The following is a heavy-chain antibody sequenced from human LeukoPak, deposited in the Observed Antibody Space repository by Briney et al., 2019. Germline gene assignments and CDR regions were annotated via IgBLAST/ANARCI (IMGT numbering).Heavy chain of an antibody. V-gene: IGHV3-48*03. Sequence: GGSLRLSCAASGFTFSSYEMNWVRQAPGKGLEWVSYVSGSGSTIYYADSVKGRFTISRDNAKNSLYLQMNSLRAEDTAVYYCAELGITMIGGVWGKGTTVTISS. D-gene: IGHD3-10*02. CDR2: VSGSGSTI. J-gene: IGHJ6*04. CDR3: AELGITMIGGV. CDR1: GFTFSSYE.